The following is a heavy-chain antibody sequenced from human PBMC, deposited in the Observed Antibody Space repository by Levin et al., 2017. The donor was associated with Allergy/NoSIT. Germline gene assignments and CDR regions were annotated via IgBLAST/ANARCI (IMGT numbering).Heavy chain of an antibody. V-gene: IGHV4-59*01. D-gene: IGHD3-16*02. CDR1: GGSITSYY. CDR2: IYYSGST. CDR3: ARGLGPNSRYTLGL. J-gene: IGHJ4*02. Sequence: SSETLSLTCTVSGGSITSYYWTWIRQPPGKGLEWIGNIYYSGSTNYNPSLKSRVTISVDTSKNQFSLRLSSVTAADTAVYYCARGLGPNSRYTLGLWGQGTLVTVSS.